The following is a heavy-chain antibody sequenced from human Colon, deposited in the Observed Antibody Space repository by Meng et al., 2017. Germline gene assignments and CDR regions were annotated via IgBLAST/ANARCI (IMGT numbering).Heavy chain of an antibody. J-gene: IGHJ5*02. CDR2: VHDSGDT. D-gene: IGHD5-12*01. V-gene: IGHV4-31*11. CDR3: AREGGYDLNWFDP. Sequence: QVPLQELGPGLVKPSQTLSLTCVVSGGSISGDGYYWSWIRQHPGKGLEWIGYVHDSGDTYYKSSLKSRITISIDTSENQFSLKLKSVTAADTAVYYCAREGGYDLNWFDPWGQGTLVTVSS. CDR1: GGSISGDGYY.